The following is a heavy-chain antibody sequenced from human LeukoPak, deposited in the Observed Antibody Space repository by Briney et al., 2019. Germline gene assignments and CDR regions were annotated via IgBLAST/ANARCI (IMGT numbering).Heavy chain of an antibody. D-gene: IGHD3-10*01. V-gene: IGHV1-2*02. CDR3: AREGITMVRGTPRGGYYFDY. Sequence: ASVKVSCKASGYTFTGYYMHWVRQAPGQGLEWMGWINPNSGGTNYAQKFQGRVTMTRDTSISTAYMELSRLRSDDTAVYYCAREGITMVRGTPRGGYYFDYWGQGTLVTVSS. J-gene: IGHJ4*02. CDR1: GYTFTGYY. CDR2: INPNSGGT.